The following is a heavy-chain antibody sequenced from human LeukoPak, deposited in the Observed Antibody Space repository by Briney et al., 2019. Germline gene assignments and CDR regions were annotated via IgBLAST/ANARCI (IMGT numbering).Heavy chain of an antibody. Sequence: ASVKVSCKASGYTFTSYYMHWVRQAPGQGLEWMGIINPSGGSTSYAQKFQGRVTITADKSTSTAYMELSSLRSEDTAVYYCARCPYDYIWGSYRCASDGFDPWGQGTLVTVSS. CDR3: ARCPYDYIWGSYRCASDGFDP. CDR1: GYTFTSYY. J-gene: IGHJ5*02. D-gene: IGHD3-16*02. CDR2: INPSGGST. V-gene: IGHV1-46*01.